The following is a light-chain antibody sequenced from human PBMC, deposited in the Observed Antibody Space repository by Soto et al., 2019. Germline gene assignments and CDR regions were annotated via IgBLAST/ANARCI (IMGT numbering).Light chain of an antibody. CDR2: AAS. J-gene: IGKJ1*01. V-gene: IGKV1-6*01. CDR1: QDIRYG. CDR3: LQHSNYPWT. Sequence: AIQMTQSPSSPSASVGDRVTITCRASQDIRYGLSWYQQKPGKAPKLLIYAASSLQRGVPSRFSGSGSGTDFTLTISSLQPEDFATYSCLQHSNYPWTLGQGTKVDIK.